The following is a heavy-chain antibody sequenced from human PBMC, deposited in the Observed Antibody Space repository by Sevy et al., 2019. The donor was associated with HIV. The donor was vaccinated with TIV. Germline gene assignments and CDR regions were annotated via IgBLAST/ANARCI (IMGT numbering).Heavy chain of an antibody. D-gene: IGHD3-22*01. CDR3: ARGGDFNDRSATRDFDY. J-gene: IGHJ4*02. CDR2: IRNDGSNK. Sequence: EGSLRLSCAASGFTFSNYGMHWVRQAPGKALEWVAVIRNDGSNKYYADSVKGRFTISRDNSKNTLYLQMNSLRVEDTAVYFCARGGDFNDRSATRDFDYWGQGTLVTVSS. V-gene: IGHV3-33*01. CDR1: GFTFSNYG.